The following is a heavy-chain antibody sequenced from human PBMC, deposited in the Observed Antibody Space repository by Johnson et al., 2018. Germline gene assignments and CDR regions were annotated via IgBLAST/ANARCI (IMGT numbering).Heavy chain of an antibody. CDR2: IRSSSSTI. V-gene: IGHV3-48*01. CDR1: GFTFSSYS. Sequence: QLVQSGGGLVKPGGSLRLSCAASGFTFSSYSMTWVRQAPGKGLEWVSYIRSSSSTIYYADSVKGRFTISRDNAKNSLYLQMNSLRAEDTAVYYCARANSGYDLPDAFDIWGQGTMVTVSS. J-gene: IGHJ3*02. CDR3: ARANSGYDLPDAFDI. D-gene: IGHD5-12*01.